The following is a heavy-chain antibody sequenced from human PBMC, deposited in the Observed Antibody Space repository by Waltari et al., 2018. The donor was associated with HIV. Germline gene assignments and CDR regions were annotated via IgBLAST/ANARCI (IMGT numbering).Heavy chain of an antibody. CDR2: INHGGST. CDR3: ARHRPDEMTPTGTRYYYGMDV. D-gene: IGHD1-1*01. J-gene: IGHJ6*02. Sequence: QVQLQQWGAGLLKPSETLSLTCAVYGGSFIGYYWSWIRQSPGKGLGWSGEINHGGSTNYNPSLTSRGTISVDTAKNQFSLKLSAVTAEDTAVYYCARHRPDEMTPTGTRYYYGMDVWGQGTTVTVSS. V-gene: IGHV4-34*01. CDR1: GGSFIGYY.